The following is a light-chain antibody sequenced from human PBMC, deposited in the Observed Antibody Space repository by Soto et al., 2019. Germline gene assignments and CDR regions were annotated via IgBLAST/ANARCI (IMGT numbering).Light chain of an antibody. CDR1: GSNIGTHA. J-gene: IGLJ2*01. CDR2: RNH. CDR3: AAWDYSLRAVV. V-gene: IGLV1-44*01. Sequence: QSVLTQSPSESATPGQRVTIYCSGSGSNIGTHAVNWYQQVPGTAPTLLIFRNHQRPSGVPDRFSGSKSGTSASLAISVPQSEDEADYYCAAWDYSLRAVVFGGGTKLTVL.